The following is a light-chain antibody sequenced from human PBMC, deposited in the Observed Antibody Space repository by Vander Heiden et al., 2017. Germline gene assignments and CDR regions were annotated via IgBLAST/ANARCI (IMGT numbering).Light chain of an antibody. V-gene: IGKV1-39*01. J-gene: IGKJ2*01. CDR3: QQGDSTPMYT. CDR1: QSISSY. CDR2: AAS. Sequence: DIQMTQSPSSLSASVGDRVTITCRASQSISSYLNWYQQKPGKAPKLLIYAASSLQSGVPSKFSGSGSGTDFTLTISSLQPEDFAPYYCQQGDSTPMYTFGQGTKLEIK.